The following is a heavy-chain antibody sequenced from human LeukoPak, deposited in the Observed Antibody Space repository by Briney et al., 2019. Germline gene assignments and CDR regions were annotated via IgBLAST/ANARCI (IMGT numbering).Heavy chain of an antibody. CDR2: IYYSGDT. CDR1: GGSISSSSYY. J-gene: IGHJ6*03. V-gene: IGHV4-39*01. D-gene: IGHD6-19*01. Sequence: SETLSLTCTVSGGSISSSSYYWGWIRQPPGKGLEWIGSIYYSGDTYYNPSLKSRRVTISVDTSKNQFSLRLSSVTASNTAVYVCAGHQWHYYYYMGVWGKGSTVTVSS. CDR3: AGHQWHYYYYMGV.